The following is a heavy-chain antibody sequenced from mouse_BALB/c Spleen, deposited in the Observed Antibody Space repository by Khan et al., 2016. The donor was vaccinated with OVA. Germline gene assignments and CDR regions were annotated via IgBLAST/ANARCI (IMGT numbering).Heavy chain of an antibody. CDR1: GYTFTIYG. D-gene: IGHD2-14*01. Sequence: VQLKQSGPELKKPGETVKISCKASGYTFTIYGMNWVRQAPGKGLKWMGWINTYTGEPTYADDFKGRFAFSLETSASTAFLQINNLKNEDTATYFCARVGYNGTMDYWGQGTSVTVSS. CDR3: ARVGYNGTMDY. J-gene: IGHJ4*01. V-gene: IGHV9-3-1*01. CDR2: INTYTGEP.